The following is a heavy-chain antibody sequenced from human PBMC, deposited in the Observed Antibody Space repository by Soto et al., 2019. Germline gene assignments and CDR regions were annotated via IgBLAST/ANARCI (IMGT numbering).Heavy chain of an antibody. V-gene: IGHV1-69*13. CDR2: IIPFFGTA. D-gene: IGHD3-16*01. Sequence: SVKVACKTSGGTFSTFGISWVRQAPGQGLEWMGGIIPFFGTADYSQKFEDRITITADESTNTVYMDLRSLTSEDTAIYYCARTAPMDAGDKYYYDFWGQ. CDR3: ARTAPMDAGDKYYYDF. J-gene: IGHJ4*02. CDR1: GGTFSTFG.